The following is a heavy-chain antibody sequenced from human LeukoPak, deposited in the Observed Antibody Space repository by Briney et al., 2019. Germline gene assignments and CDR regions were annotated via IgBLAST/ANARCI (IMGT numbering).Heavy chain of an antibody. CDR3: ATEDVVIPTATQRPLDY. J-gene: IGHJ4*02. CDR2: IYYSGST. CDR1: GGSIRNSHYF. V-gene: IGHV4-39*02. Sequence: SETLSLTCTVSGGSIRNSHYFWGWVRQPPGKGLEWIGSIYYSGSTYYNPSLKSRVTISMDMSENHFSLNLSSVTAADTASYYCATEDVVIPTATQRPLDYWGQGILVTVSS. D-gene: IGHD2-2*01.